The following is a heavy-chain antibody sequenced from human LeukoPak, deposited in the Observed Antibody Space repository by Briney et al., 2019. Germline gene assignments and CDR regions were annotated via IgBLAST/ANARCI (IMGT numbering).Heavy chain of an antibody. Sequence: GGSLGLSCAASGFTFSNAWMSWVRQAPGKGLEWVGRIKSKTDGGTTDYAAPVKGRFTISRDDSKNTLYLQMNSLKTEDTAVYYCTTDYDILTGYSFDAFDIWGQGTMVTVSS. D-gene: IGHD3-9*01. CDR1: GFTFSNAW. V-gene: IGHV3-15*01. CDR3: TTDYDILTGYSFDAFDI. J-gene: IGHJ3*02. CDR2: IKSKTDGGTT.